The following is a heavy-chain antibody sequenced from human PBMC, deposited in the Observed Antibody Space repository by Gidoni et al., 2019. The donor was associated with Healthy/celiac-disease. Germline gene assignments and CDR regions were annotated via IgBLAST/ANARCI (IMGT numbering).Heavy chain of an antibody. D-gene: IGHD3-22*01. V-gene: IGHV3-11*01. CDR3: ARGTYYYDSSGYFSPHFDY. Sequence: VQLVESGGGLVKPGGSLRLSCAASEFTFSDYYMSLHRQAPGKGLEWGSYISSSGSTIYYTDTVKGRFPISRDNANNSLYLQMNSLRAEDTAVYYCARGTYYYDSSGYFSPHFDYWGQGTLVTVSS. CDR2: ISSSGSTI. CDR1: EFTFSDYY. J-gene: IGHJ4*02.